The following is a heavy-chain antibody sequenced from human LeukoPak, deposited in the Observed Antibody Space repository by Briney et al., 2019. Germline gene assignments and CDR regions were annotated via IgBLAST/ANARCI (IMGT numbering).Heavy chain of an antibody. J-gene: IGHJ3*02. CDR3: ARGPPRSDAFDI. CDR2: IYHSGST. V-gene: IGHV4-30-2*01. CDR1: GGSISSGGYS. Sequence: SETLSLTCAVSGGSISSGGYSWSWIRQPPGKGLEWIGYIYHSGSTYYNPSLKSRVTITVDRSKNQFSLKLSSVTATDTAVYYCARGPPRSDAFDIWGQGTMVTVSS.